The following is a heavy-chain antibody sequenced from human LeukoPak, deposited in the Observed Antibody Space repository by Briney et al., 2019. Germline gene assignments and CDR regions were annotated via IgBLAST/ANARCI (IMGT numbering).Heavy chain of an antibody. CDR3: ARAGFPGVLDI. CDR1: GFTFSSYS. D-gene: IGHD1-14*01. J-gene: IGHJ3*02. Sequence: LRLSCAASGFTFSSYSMNWVRQPPGKGLEWIGYIYYSGSTYYNPSLKSRVTISVDTSKNQSSLKLSSVTAADTAVYYCARAGFPGVLDIWGQGTMVTVSS. CDR2: IYYSGST. V-gene: IGHV4-30-4*08.